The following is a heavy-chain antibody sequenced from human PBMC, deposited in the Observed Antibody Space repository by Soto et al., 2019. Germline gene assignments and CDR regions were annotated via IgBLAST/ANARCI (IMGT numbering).Heavy chain of an antibody. D-gene: IGHD2-21*01. J-gene: IGHJ6*02. CDR1: GGTFSSYA. V-gene: IGHV1-69*13. CDR3: ARVRIVISGNSGYYYYGMDV. Sequence: SVKVSCKASGGTFSSYAISWVRQAPGQGLEWMGGIIPIFGTANYAQKFQDRVTITADESTSTAYMELSSLRSEDTAVYYCARVRIVISGNSGYYYYGMDVWGQGTTVTVSS. CDR2: IIPIFGTA.